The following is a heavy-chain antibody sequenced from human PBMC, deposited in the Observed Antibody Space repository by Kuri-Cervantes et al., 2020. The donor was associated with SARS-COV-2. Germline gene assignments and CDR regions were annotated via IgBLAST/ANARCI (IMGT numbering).Heavy chain of an antibody. CDR1: GFSFSSHS. V-gene: IGHV3-21*01. Sequence: ETLSLTCVASGFSFSSHSMNWVRQAPGKGLEWVSSISGRSNFIYYADSVKGRFTISRDNAKRSLYLQMSSLRAEDTAVYYCARDLRLGKSLDYWGQGTLVTVSS. CDR2: ISGRSNFI. CDR3: ARDLRLGKSLDY. J-gene: IGHJ4*02. D-gene: IGHD7-27*01.